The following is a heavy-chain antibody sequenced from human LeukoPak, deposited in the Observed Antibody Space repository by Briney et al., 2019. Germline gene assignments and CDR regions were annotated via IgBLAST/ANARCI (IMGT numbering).Heavy chain of an antibody. J-gene: IGHJ4*02. CDR2: ISSNGGST. V-gene: IGHV3-64*01. D-gene: IGHD3-22*01. Sequence: VGSLRLSCAASGFTFSSYAMHWVRQAPGKGLEYVSAISSNGGSTYYANSVEGRFTISRDNSKNTLYLQMGSLRAEDMAVYYCARDLDDSSGFFIPSYWGQGTLVTVSS. CDR3: ARDLDDSSGFFIPSY. CDR1: GFTFSSYA.